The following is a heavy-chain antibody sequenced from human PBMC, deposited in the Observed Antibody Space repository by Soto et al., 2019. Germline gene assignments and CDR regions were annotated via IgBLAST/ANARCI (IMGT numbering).Heavy chain of an antibody. D-gene: IGHD2-15*01. V-gene: IGHV1-18*01. CDR1: GYSFTTYG. Sequence: QVQLVQSGAEVKKPGASVKVSCKASGYSFTTYGIAWVRQAPGQGLEWMGWISTYNGDTDYAQNLQGRVIMTTDTSTTTAYMELGSLRSDDTAVYYCAREGSRPYYYYGMDVWGQGTTVSVSS. CDR2: ISTYNGDT. CDR3: AREGSRPYYYYGMDV. J-gene: IGHJ6*02.